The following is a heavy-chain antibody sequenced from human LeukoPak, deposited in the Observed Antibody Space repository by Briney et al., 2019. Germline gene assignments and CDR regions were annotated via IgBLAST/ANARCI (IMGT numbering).Heavy chain of an antibody. CDR2: IYYSGST. V-gene: IGHV4-39*01. Sequence: SETLSLTCTVSGGSIRSSSYYWGWIRQPPGKGLEWIGSIYYSGSTYYNPSLKSRVTISVDTSKNQFSLKLSSVTAADTAVYYCARYLHISAPFDVWGQGTLVTVSS. CDR1: GGSIRSSSYY. J-gene: IGHJ4*02. CDR3: ARYLHISAPFDV. D-gene: IGHD2-21*01.